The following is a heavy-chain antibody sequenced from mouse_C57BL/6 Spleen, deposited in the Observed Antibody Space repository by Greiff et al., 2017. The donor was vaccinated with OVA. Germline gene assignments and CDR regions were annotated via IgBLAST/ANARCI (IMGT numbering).Heavy chain of an antibody. CDR3: ARGANYYGSSYNYAMDY. J-gene: IGHJ4*01. CDR1: GYSFTDYN. D-gene: IGHD1-1*01. CDR2: INPNYGTT. V-gene: IGHV1-39*01. Sequence: VQLQQSGPELVKPGASVKISCKASGYSFTDYNMNWVKQSNGKSLEWIGVINPNYGTTSYNQKFKGKATLTVDQSSSPAYMQLNSLTSEDSAVYYCARGANYYGSSYNYAMDYWGQGTSVTVSS.